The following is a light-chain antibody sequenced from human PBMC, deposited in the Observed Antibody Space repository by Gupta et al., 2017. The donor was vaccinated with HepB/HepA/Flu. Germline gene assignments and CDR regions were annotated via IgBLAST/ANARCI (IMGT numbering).Light chain of an antibody. J-gene: IGLJ2*01. CDR2: NND. CDR3: AAWDESLNGVL. V-gene: IGLV1-44*01. Sequence: QSVLTQPPSASGTPGQRVTISCSGSSSNIGSKAVKWYQQLPGTAPKLLIYNNDQRPSGVPDRFSGSRSGTSASLAISGLHSDDEADYYCAAWDESLNGVLFGGGTKLTVL. CDR1: SSNIGSKA.